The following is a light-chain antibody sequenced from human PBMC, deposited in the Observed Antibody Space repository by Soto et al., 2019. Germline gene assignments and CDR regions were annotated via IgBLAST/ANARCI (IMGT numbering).Light chain of an antibody. CDR1: QSIKNW. V-gene: IGKV1-5*03. Sequence: DIQMSQSPSTLSAAVGDRVTSTCRASQSIKNWLAWYQQKPGKAPKLLIYKASGLESGVPSRFSGSGSGTEFTLTISSLQAEDVAVYYCQQYFGTPQTFGQGTKVDI. CDR3: QQYFGTPQT. J-gene: IGKJ1*01. CDR2: KAS.